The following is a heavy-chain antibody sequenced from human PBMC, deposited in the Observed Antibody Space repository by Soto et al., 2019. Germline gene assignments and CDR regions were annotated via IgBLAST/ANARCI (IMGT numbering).Heavy chain of an antibody. CDR1: GYTFTSYG. D-gene: IGHD3-10*01. J-gene: IGHJ4*02. Sequence: QVQLVQSGAEVKKPGASVKVSCKASGYTFTSYGISWVRQAPGQGLEWLGWISAYNGNTNYAQKLQGRVTMTTDTSTSTAYMELRSLRSDDTAVYYCASVKGYYYGSGSYYPFDYWGQGTLVTVSS. V-gene: IGHV1-18*01. CDR3: ASVKGYYYGSGSYYPFDY. CDR2: ISAYNGNT.